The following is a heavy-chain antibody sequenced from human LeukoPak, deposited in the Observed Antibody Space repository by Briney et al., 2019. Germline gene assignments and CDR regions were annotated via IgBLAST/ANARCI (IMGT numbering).Heavy chain of an antibody. CDR3: AKAGVAGVRNYFDY. CDR2: ISGSGGST. CDR1: GFTFSSYA. Sequence: GGSLRLSCAASGFTFSSYAMTWVRQAPGKGLEWVSGISGSGGSTYYADSVKGRFTISRDNSKNTLYLQMNSLRAEDTAVYYCAKAGVAGVRNYFDYWGQGTLVTVSS. J-gene: IGHJ4*02. V-gene: IGHV3-23*01. D-gene: IGHD6-19*01.